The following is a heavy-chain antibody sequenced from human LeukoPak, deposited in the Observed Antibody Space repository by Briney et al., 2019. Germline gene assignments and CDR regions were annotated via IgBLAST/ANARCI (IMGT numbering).Heavy chain of an antibody. D-gene: IGHD6-19*01. V-gene: IGHV4-59*01. CDR1: GGSISSYY. CDR2: IYYSGST. Sequence: SETLSLTCTVSGGSISSYYWSWIRQPPGKGLEWIGYIYYSGSTNYNPSLKSRVTISVDTSKNQFSLKLSSVTAADTAVYYCARDGSPTSRWLVPSKIDAFDIWGQGTMVTVSS. J-gene: IGHJ3*02. CDR3: ARDGSPTSRWLVPSKIDAFDI.